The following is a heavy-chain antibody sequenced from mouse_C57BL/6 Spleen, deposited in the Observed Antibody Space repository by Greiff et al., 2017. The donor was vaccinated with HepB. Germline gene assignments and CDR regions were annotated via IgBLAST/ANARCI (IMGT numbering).Heavy chain of an antibody. CDR2: IHPNSGST. V-gene: IGHV1-64*01. D-gene: IGHD3-1*01. J-gene: IGHJ1*03. CDR3: ARQLPLWYFDV. CDR1: GYTFTSYW. Sequence: VQLQQPGAELVKPGASVKLSCKASGYTFTSYWMHWVKQRPGQGLEWIGMIHPNSGSTNYNEKFKSKATLTVDKSSSTAYMQLSSLTSEDSAVYYCARQLPLWYFDVWGTGTTVTVSS.